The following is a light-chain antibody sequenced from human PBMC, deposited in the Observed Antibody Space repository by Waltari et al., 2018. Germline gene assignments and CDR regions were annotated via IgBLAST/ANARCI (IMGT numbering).Light chain of an antibody. J-gene: IGKJ2*01. V-gene: IGKV2-28*01. CDR3: MQGTFWPYT. CDR1: QSLLYTNGYNY. CDR2: LGS. Sequence: DIVMTQSPLSLPVTPGEPASISCRSSQSLLYTNGYNYLDWSLQKPGHSPLFLICLGSNRASGVPDRFSGSGSGTDFTLKISRVEADDDGVYYCMQGTFWPYTFGQGTKLEI.